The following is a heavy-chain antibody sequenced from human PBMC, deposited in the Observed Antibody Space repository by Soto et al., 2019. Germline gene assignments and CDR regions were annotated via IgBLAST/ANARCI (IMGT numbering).Heavy chain of an antibody. D-gene: IGHD1-26*01. Sequence: EVQLVESGGGLVQPGGSLRLSCAASGFTFSSYWMHWVRQAPGKGLVWVSRINSDGSSTNYADSVKGRFTISRDNAKNTLYLQMNILRAEDTAVYYCARGGSLNWYFDLWGRGTLVTVSS. CDR3: ARGGSLNWYFDL. V-gene: IGHV3-74*01. J-gene: IGHJ2*01. CDR1: GFTFSSYW. CDR2: INSDGSST.